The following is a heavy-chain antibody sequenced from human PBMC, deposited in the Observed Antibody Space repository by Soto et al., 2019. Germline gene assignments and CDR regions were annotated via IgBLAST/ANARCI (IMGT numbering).Heavy chain of an antibody. CDR3: TTRGSHYYDHNFDV. V-gene: IGHV3-15*07. J-gene: IGHJ6*02. Sequence: EVKLVESGGGLVTPGGSLRLSCAASGFTFSNAWMNWVRQAPGKGLEWVGLIKMKSEGATRHYAAPVNGRFTISRDDSKSTLYLQMSSLKTEDTAVYYCTTRGSHYYDHNFDVWGQGTTVTVSS. CDR2: IKMKSEGATR. CDR1: GFTFSNAW.